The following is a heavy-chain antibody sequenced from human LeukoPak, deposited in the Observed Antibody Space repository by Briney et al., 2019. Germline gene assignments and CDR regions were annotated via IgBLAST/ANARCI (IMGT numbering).Heavy chain of an antibody. CDR1: GFTFSDYY. D-gene: IGHD6-13*01. CDR3: AKVAAAGTFDY. V-gene: IGHV3-11*01. CDR2: ISSSGSTI. Sequence: GGSLRLSCAASGFTFSDYYMSWIRQAPGKGLEWVSYISSSGSTIYYADSVKGRFTISRDNAKNSLYLQMNSLRAEDTAVYYCAKVAAAGTFDYWGQGTLVTVSS. J-gene: IGHJ4*02.